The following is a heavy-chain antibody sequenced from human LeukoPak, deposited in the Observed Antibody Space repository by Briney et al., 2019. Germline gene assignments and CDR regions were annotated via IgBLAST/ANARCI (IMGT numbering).Heavy chain of an antibody. D-gene: IGHD1-26*01. Sequence: SETLSLTCTVSGGSISSSSYYWGWIRQPAGKGLEWVGRIYTSGSTNYNPSLKSRVTMSVDTSKNQFSLKLSSVTAADTAVYYCAGVGPTTNAFDIWGQGTMVTVSS. J-gene: IGHJ3*02. CDR2: IYTSGST. V-gene: IGHV4-61*02. CDR1: GGSISSSSYY. CDR3: AGVGPTTNAFDI.